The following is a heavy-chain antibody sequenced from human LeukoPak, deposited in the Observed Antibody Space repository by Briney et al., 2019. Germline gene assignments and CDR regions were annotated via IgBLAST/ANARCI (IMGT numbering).Heavy chain of an antibody. CDR1: GFTFSSYW. Sequence: PGGSLRLSCAASGFTFSSYWMSWVRQAPGKGLEWVAVISDDGGSKYYVDSVKGRFTISRDNSKNTLYLQMNSLRAEDTAVYYCAKADGYFDSSGYRRAYYYYGMDVWGQGTTVTVSS. J-gene: IGHJ6*02. CDR3: AKADGYFDSSGYRRAYYYYGMDV. CDR2: ISDDGGSK. D-gene: IGHD3-22*01. V-gene: IGHV3-30*18.